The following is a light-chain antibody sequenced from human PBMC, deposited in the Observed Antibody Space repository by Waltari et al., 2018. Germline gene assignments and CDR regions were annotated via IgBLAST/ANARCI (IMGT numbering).Light chain of an antibody. CDR2: LNRDGSH. J-gene: IGLJ3*02. CDR1: RGHSTFA. CDR3: ETWDTAIHV. Sequence: QLVVTQSPSASAPLGASVKLTCTLTRGHSTFALAWLQQQPGKGPRYLMSLNRDGSHSRGDGIPDRFSGSSSGAERYLTISSLESEDEADYYCETWDTAIHVFGGGTKLTVI. V-gene: IGLV4-69*01.